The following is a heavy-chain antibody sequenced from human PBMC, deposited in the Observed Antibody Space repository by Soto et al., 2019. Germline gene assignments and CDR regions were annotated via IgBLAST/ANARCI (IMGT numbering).Heavy chain of an antibody. D-gene: IGHD2-21*02. CDR3: AREETAWPLAYGLYF. J-gene: IGHJ6*02. Sequence: GGSLRLSCAVSGFSLMKYSMNWVRQAPGKGLGWRRSINSGGEAYYADSGKGRCTIARENADNSVSLQMNSLSAEDTAVYYCAREETAWPLAYGLYFWDQGTTFTVSS. CDR2: INSGGEA. CDR1: GFSLMKYS. V-gene: IGHV3-21*01.